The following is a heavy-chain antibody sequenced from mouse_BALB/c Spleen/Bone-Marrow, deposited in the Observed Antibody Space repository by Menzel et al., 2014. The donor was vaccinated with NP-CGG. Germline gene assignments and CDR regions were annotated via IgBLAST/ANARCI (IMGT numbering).Heavy chain of an antibody. CDR3: TRGDYPYFPMDY. CDR2: IYPGSGST. D-gene: IGHD2-4*01. J-gene: IGHJ4*01. CDR1: GSTFTSYW. Sequence: LQQSGSELVRPGASVKLSCKASGSTFTSYWMHWVKQRPGQGLEWIGNIYPGSGSTNYDEKFKNKATLTVDTSSSAAYMQLRSPTSEDSAVYYCTRGDYPYFPMDYWGQGTSVTVSS. V-gene: IGHV1S22*01.